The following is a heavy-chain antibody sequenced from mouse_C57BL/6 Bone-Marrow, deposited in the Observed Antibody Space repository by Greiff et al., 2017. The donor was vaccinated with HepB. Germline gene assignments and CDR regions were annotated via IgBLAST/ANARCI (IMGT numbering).Heavy chain of an antibody. CDR1: GFTFSSYA. J-gene: IGHJ3*01. D-gene: IGHD1-1*01. CDR2: ISDGGSYT. CDR3: ASDDYGSPWFAY. V-gene: IGHV5-4*03. Sequence: EVKLMESGGGLVKPGGSLKLSCAASGFTFSSYAMSWVRQTPEKRLEWVANISDGGSYTYYPDNVKGRFTISRDNAKNNLYLQMSHLKSEDTAMYYCASDDYGSPWFAYWGQGTLVTVSA.